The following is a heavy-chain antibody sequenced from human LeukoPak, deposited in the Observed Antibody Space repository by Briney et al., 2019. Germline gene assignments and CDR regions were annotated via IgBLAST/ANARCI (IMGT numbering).Heavy chain of an antibody. Sequence: PGGSLRLSCAASGFTFSHYWMSWVRQAPGKGLEWMAIINQDATEKHHADSVKGRFTISRDNTKYSLYLQMNSRRAEGTAVYYCAGGALDYWGQGTLVAVSS. CDR3: AGGALDY. CDR1: GFTFSHYW. V-gene: IGHV3-7*04. J-gene: IGHJ4*02. CDR2: INQDATEK.